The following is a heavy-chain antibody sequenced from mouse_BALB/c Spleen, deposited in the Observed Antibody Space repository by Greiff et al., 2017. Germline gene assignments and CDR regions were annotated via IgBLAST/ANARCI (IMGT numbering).Heavy chain of an antibody. J-gene: IGHJ2*01. Sequence: QVQLQQSGAELARPGASVKLSCKASGYTFTSYWMQWVKQRPGQGLEWIGAIYPGDGDTRNTQKFKGKATLTADKSSSTAYMQLSSLASEDSAVYYCAREDGYYYAFDYWGQGTTLTVSS. D-gene: IGHD2-3*01. CDR1: GYTFTSYW. CDR2: IYPGDGDT. V-gene: IGHV1-87*01. CDR3: AREDGYYYAFDY.